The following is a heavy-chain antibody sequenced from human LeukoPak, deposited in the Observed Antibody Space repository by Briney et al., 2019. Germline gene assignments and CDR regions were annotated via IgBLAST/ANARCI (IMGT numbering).Heavy chain of an antibody. J-gene: IGHJ6*02. V-gene: IGHV6-1*01. Sequence: SQTLSLTCAISEDSVSSNSAAWNWIRQSPSRGLEWLGRTYYRSKWYNDYAVSVKSRITINPDTSKNQFSLQLNSVTPEDTAVYYCARDFYPATVTTYYGMDVWGQGTTVTVSS. CDR1: EDSVSSNSAA. CDR3: ARDFYPATVTTYYGMDV. D-gene: IGHD4-17*01. CDR2: TYYRSKWYN.